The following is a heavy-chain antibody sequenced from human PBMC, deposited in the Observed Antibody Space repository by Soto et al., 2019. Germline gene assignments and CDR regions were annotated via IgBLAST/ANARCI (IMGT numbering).Heavy chain of an antibody. Sequence: EVQLLESGGGLVQPGGSLRLSCAASGFMFSSYAMSWVRQAPGKGLEWVSGINDSGGSTYYADSVKGRFTISRDNSKNTLHLQMNRLRAEDTAVYYCAKEICMPRGVNGAFDIWGQGTMVTVSS. D-gene: IGHD3-10*01. V-gene: IGHV3-23*01. J-gene: IGHJ3*02. CDR2: INDSGGST. CDR1: GFMFSSYA. CDR3: AKEICMPRGVNGAFDI.